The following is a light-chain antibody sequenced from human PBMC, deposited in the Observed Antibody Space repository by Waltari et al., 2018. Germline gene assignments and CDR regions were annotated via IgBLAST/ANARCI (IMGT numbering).Light chain of an antibody. J-gene: IGLJ1*01. CDR3: CSYAGTYAV. CDR2: DVT. V-gene: IGLV2-11*01. CDR1: SSKGGDNEH. Sequence: QSTLTQPPRMSGSPGKPVPITCTGTSSKGGDNEHVTWYQQYPGKAPRLMIYDVTKRPTGGPDRFSGSKSGNTASLTISGFQAEDEADYYCCSYAGTYAVFGTGTKVTVL.